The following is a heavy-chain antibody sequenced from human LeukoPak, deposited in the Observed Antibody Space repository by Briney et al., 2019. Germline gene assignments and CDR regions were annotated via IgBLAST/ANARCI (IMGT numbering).Heavy chain of an antibody. D-gene: IGHD6-13*01. V-gene: IGHV3-7*01. CDR2: IKQDGGEK. Sequence: PGGSLRLSCAASGFTFSSEWMNWVRQAPGKGLEWVASIKQDGGEKSYVDSVKGRFTISRDNAKNSLYLQMSSLRAEDTAVYYCARDGTAAGLYFDLWGHGTLVTVSS. CDR3: ARDGTAAGLYFDL. J-gene: IGHJ4*01. CDR1: GFTFSSEW.